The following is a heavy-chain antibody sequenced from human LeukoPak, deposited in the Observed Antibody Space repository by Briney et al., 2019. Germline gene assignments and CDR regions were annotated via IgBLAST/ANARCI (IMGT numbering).Heavy chain of an antibody. CDR1: GFTLSNYA. Sequence: GGSLRLSCAASGFTLSNYAMNWVRQAPGKGLEWVSGIDGSGGSPPSADSVKGRFTISRDISKNTLYLQMDSLRAEDTAAYYCARGRDHDFWNPFDFWGQGTLVTVSS. CDR2: IDGSGGSP. J-gene: IGHJ4*02. V-gene: IGHV3-23*01. D-gene: IGHD3-3*01. CDR3: ARGRDHDFWNPFDF.